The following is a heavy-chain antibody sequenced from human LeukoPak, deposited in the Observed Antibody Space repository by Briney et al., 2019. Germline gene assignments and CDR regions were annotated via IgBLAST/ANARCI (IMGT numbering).Heavy chain of an antibody. CDR3: ALVPRYSTTWSTFDY. Sequence: PGGPLRLSCAASGFTFSSYEMNWVRQAPGKGLEWVSYISSSGSTIYYADSVKGRFTISRDNSKNTLYLQMSGLRTEDTAVYYCALVPRYSTTWSTFDYWGQGTLVTVSS. CDR1: GFTFSSYE. J-gene: IGHJ4*02. V-gene: IGHV3-48*03. CDR2: ISSSGSTI. D-gene: IGHD6-13*01.